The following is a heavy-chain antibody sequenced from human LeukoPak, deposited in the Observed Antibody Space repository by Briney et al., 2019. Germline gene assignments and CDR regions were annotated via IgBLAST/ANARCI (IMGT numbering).Heavy chain of an antibody. Sequence: GGSLRLSCAASGLILSSYGIHWVRQAPGKGLEWVAVIWYDGTNIYYGDSVKGRFSISRDNSKNTGNLQMDGLRAKTPPVNYCARDAVGALGNYVNYFDYWGQGTLVTVSS. J-gene: IGHJ4*02. V-gene: IGHV3-33*01. CDR2: IWYDGTNI. D-gene: IGHD4-11*01. CDR3: ARDAVGALGNYVNYFDY. CDR1: GLILSSYG.